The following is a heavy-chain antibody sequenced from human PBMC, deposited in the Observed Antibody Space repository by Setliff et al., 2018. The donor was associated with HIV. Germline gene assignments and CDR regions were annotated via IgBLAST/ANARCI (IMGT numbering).Heavy chain of an antibody. CDR2: IHYTGST. Sequence: SETLSLTCTVSGGSISSYYWSWIRQPPGKGLKWIGYIHYTGSTTYNPSLKSRVTISVDTSKNQFSLKLSSVTAADTAIYYCARQVGSQYSYWAYYFDSWGQGALVTVSS. CDR1: GGSISSYY. D-gene: IGHD5-18*01. J-gene: IGHJ4*02. V-gene: IGHV4-59*08. CDR3: ARQVGSQYSYWAYYFDS.